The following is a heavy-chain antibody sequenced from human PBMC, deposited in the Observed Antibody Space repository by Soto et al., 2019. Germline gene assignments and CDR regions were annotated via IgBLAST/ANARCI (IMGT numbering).Heavy chain of an antibody. D-gene: IGHD3-3*01. CDR3: AKAGSGYYTRGYYYYGMDV. CDR1: GGTFSSYA. Sequence: QVQLVQSGAEVTKSGSSVKVSCKASGGTFSSYAISWVRQAPGQGLEWMGGIIPIFGTANYAQKFQGRVTITADESTSTAYMELSSLRSEDTAVYYCAKAGSGYYTRGYYYYGMDVWGQGTTVTVSS. J-gene: IGHJ6*02. V-gene: IGHV1-69*01. CDR2: IIPIFGTA.